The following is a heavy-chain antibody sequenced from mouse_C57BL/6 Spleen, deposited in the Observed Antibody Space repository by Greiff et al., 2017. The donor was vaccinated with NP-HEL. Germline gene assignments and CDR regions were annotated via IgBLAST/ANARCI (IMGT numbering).Heavy chain of an antibody. V-gene: IGHV1-55*01. D-gene: IGHD2-3*01. CDR3: ARWLLGY. Sequence: QVQLQQPGAELVKPGASVKMSCKASGYTFTSYWITWVKQRPGQGLEWIGDIYPGSGGTNYNAKFKSKATLTVDTSSSTAYMQLSSLTSEYSAVYYCARWLLGYWGQGTTLTVSS. CDR2: IYPGSGGT. J-gene: IGHJ2*01. CDR1: GYTFTSYW.